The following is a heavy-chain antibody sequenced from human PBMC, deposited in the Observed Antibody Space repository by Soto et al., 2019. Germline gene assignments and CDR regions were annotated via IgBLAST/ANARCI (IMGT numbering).Heavy chain of an antibody. D-gene: IGHD6-19*01. CDR2: ISRSGRSI. Sequence: GSLGLCCVVAGXTFSDYNVNWVRQAPGMGLELVSAISRSGRSIYYADSVRGGFTIPSDNAANSLFLQMNRLRADDTDVYYCARELLSTGWTYVTTYYYGMHVCGQGTTDTFS. CDR3: ARELLSTGWTYVTTYYYGMHV. CDR1: GXTFSDYN. V-gene: IGHV3-21*01. J-gene: IGHJ6*02.